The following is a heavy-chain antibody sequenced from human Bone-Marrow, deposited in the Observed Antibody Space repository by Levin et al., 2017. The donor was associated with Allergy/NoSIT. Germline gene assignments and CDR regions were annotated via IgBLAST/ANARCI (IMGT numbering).Heavy chain of an antibody. CDR2: IHYCGST. CDR1: GVSISRSY. D-gene: IGHD3-22*01. CDR3: ARETYYYDRGGSRYSYYGMDV. Sequence: PGGSLRLSCTVSGVSISRSYWIWIRQPPGKGLEWIGYIHYCGSTTYNPSLKSRVTMSVDMSQNQFSLRLSSVTAADTAVYYCARETYYYDRGGSRYSYYGMDVWGPGATVTVSS. V-gene: IGHV4-59*01. J-gene: IGHJ6*02.